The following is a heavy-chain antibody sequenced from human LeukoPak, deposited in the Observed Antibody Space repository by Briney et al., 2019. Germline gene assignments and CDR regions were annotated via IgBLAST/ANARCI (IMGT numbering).Heavy chain of an antibody. Sequence: SETLSLTCAVYGGSFSGYYWSWIRQPPGKGLEWIGEINHSGSTNYNPSLKSRVTISVDTSKNQFSLKLSSVTAADTAVYYCARGFSRVYINGYSYGHRFDYWGQGTLVTVSS. J-gene: IGHJ4*02. CDR1: GGSFSGYY. D-gene: IGHD5-18*01. V-gene: IGHV4-34*01. CDR2: INHSGST. CDR3: ARGFSRVYINGYSYGHRFDY.